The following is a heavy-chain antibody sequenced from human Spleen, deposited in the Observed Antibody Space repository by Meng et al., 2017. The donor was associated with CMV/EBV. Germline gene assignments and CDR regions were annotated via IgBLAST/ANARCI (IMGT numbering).Heavy chain of an antibody. CDR2: ISSSSSYI. J-gene: IGHJ4*02. V-gene: IGHV3-21*01. CDR1: FTFSSYS. CDR3: ARVPGRVTSESSEGFDY. Sequence: FTFSSYSMNWVRQAPGKGLEWVSSISSSSSYIYYADSVKGRFTISRDNAKNSLYLQMNSLRAEDTAVYYCARVPGRVTSESSEGFDYWGQGTLVTVSS. D-gene: IGHD2-2*01.